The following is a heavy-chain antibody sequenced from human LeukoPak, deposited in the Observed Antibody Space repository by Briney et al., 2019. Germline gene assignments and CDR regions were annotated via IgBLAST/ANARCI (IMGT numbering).Heavy chain of an antibody. CDR3: ARTDVYRSSTSCYFYYYYYGMDV. V-gene: IGHV1-8*01. CDR2: MNPNSGNT. Sequence: ASVKVSCTASGYTFTSYDINWVRQATGQGLEWMGWMNPNSGNTGYAQKFQGRVTMTRNTSISTAYMELSSLRSEDTAVYYCARTDVYRSSTSCYFYYYYYGMDVWGQGTTVTVSS. D-gene: IGHD2-2*01. CDR1: GYTFTSYD. J-gene: IGHJ6*02.